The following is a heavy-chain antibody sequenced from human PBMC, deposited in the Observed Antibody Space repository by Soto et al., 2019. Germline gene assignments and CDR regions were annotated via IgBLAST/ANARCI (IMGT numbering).Heavy chain of an antibody. CDR2: ISGGGST. CDR3: AKSSSFYSNSPFDY. V-gene: IGHV3-23*01. CDR1: GFTFGDYA. D-gene: IGHD4-4*01. Sequence: EVQLLESGGGLVQPGGSLRFSCAASGFTFGDYAMSWVRQAPGKGLEWVSSISGGGSTNYVDSVKGRFTISRDNSKNTLSLQMTNLRAEDTAVYYCAKSSSFYSNSPFDYWGQGTLVTVSS. J-gene: IGHJ4*02.